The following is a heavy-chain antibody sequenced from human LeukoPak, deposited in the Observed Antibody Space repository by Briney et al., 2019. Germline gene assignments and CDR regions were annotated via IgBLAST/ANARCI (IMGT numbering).Heavy chain of an antibody. D-gene: IGHD5-12*01. J-gene: IGHJ4*02. CDR1: GFTVSSNY. Sequence: GGSLRLSCAASGFTVSSNYMSWVRQAPGKGLEWVSVIYSGGSTYYADSVKGRFTISRDNSKNTLYLQMNSLRAEDTAVYYCARIHSGYDPAFDYWGQGTLVTVSS. CDR2: IYSGGST. CDR3: ARIHSGYDPAFDY. V-gene: IGHV3-53*01.